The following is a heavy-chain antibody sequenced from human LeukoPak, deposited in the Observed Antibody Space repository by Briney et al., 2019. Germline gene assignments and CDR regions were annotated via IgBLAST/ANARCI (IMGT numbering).Heavy chain of an antibody. CDR2: INHSGST. J-gene: IGHJ6*03. V-gene: IGHV4-34*01. Sequence: SETLSLTCAVYGGSFSGYYWSWIRQPPGKGLEWIGEINHSGSTNYNPSLKSRVTISVDTSKNQFSLKLSSVTAADTAVYYCARGRREYRYFDRRQNYYYYYMDVWGKGTTVTVSS. CDR1: GGSFSGYY. CDR3: ARGRREYRYFDRRQNYYYYYMDV. D-gene: IGHD3-9*01.